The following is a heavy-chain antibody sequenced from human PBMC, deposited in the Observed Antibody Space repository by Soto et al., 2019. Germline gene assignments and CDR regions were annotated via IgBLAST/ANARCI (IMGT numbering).Heavy chain of an antibody. CDR1: GGTFSSYT. D-gene: IGHD2-15*01. Sequence: GASVKVSCKASGGTFSSYTISWVRQAPGQGLEWMGRIIPILGIANYAQKLQGRVTITADKSTSTAYMELSSLRSEDTAVYYCARDPLRYCSGGSCYVDAFDIWGQGTMVTVSS. V-gene: IGHV1-69*04. CDR2: IIPILGIA. J-gene: IGHJ3*02. CDR3: ARDPLRYCSGGSCYVDAFDI.